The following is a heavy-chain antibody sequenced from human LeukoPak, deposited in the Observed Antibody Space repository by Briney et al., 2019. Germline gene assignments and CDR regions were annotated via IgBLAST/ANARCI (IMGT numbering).Heavy chain of an antibody. V-gene: IGHV4-59*12. Sequence: SETLSLTCTVSGGSISRYYWSWIRQHPGNGLEWIGYISYTGSTTYNSSLKSRVTISLDTSQNQFSLKLTSVTAADTAVYYCARGRDGYTKAGFDYWGQGTLVTVSS. CDR3: ARGRDGYTKAGFDY. CDR2: ISYTGST. CDR1: GGSISRYY. J-gene: IGHJ4*02. D-gene: IGHD5-24*01.